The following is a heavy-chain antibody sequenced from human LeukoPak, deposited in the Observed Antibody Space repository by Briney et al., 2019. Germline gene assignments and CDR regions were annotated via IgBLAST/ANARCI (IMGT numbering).Heavy chain of an antibody. CDR2: IYTSGST. J-gene: IGHJ6*03. D-gene: IGHD3-3*01. V-gene: IGHV4-61*02. Sequence: KPSETLSLTCTVSGGSISSGSYYWSWIRQPAGKGLEWIGRIYTSGSTNYNPSLKSRVTISVDTSKNQFSLKLSSVTAADTAVYYCARAGYDFWSGYPMDVWGKGTTVTVSS. CDR3: ARAGYDFWSGYPMDV. CDR1: GGSISSGSYY.